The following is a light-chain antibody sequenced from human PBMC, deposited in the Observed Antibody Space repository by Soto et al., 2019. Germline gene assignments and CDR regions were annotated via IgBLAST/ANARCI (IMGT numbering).Light chain of an antibody. CDR3: HQYNSWPPET. CDR1: QSISSN. V-gene: IGKV3-15*01. CDR2: GAS. J-gene: IGKJ1*01. Sequence: EIVLTQSPRTLSVSPGGRATLSCRASQSISSNYLAWHQQKPGQAPRLLIYGASTRATGIPARFSGSGSRTEFTLTSRSLQYEDFAVLYCHQYNSWPPETFGQGTKVDIK.